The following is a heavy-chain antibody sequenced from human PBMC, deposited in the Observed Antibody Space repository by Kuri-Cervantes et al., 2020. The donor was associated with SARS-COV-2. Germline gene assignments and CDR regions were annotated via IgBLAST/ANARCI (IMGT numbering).Heavy chain of an antibody. CDR1: GFTFSSYA. CDR2: ISYDGSNK. V-gene: IGHV3-30*04. CDR3: AKDLVGASSGWQGYYYYYGMDV. D-gene: IGHD6-19*01. Sequence: GGSLRLSCAASGFTFSSYAMHWVRQAPGKGLEWVAVISYDGSNKYYADSVKGRFTISRDNSKNTLYLQMNSLRAEDTAVYYCAKDLVGASSGWQGYYYYYGMDVWGQGTTVTVSS. J-gene: IGHJ6*02.